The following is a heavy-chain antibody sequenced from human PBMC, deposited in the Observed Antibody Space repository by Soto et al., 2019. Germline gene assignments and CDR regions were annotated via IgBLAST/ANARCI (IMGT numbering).Heavy chain of an antibody. CDR1: GCSFSSYA. D-gene: IGHD5-18*01. CDR3: VKSGYSYPIWFDP. V-gene: IGHV1-69*13. CDR2: IIPIFGTA. J-gene: IGHJ5*02. Sequence: SVKVSCKASGCSFSSYAISWVRQAPGQGLEWMGGIIPIFGTANYAQKFQGRVTITADESTSTAYMELSSLRSEDTAVYYCVKSGYSYPIWFDPWGQGTLVTFSS.